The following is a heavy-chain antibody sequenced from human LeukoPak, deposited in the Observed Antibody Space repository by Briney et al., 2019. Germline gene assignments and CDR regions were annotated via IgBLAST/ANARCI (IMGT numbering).Heavy chain of an antibody. V-gene: IGHV4-30-4*08. Sequence: SETLSLTCTVSGGSISSGDYYWSWIRQPPGKGLEWIGYIYYSGSTYYNPSLKSRVTISVDTSKNQFSLKLSSVTAADTAVYYCARVLIGHCSSTSCYEYYYMDVWGKGTTVTVSS. CDR1: GGSISSGDYY. CDR3: ARVLIGHCSSTSCYEYYYMDV. CDR2: IYYSGST. J-gene: IGHJ6*03. D-gene: IGHD2-2*01.